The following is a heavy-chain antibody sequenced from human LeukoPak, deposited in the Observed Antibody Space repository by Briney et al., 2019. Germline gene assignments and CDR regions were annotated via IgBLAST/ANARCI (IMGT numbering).Heavy chain of an antibody. V-gene: IGHV3-21*01. CDR3: ASQLPAGSDY. Sequence: GGSLRLSCAASGFSVTNVWINWVRQAPGKGLEWVSSISSSSSYIYYADSVKGRFTISRDNAKNSLYLQMNSLRAEDTAVYYCASQLPAGSDYWGQGTLVTVSS. J-gene: IGHJ4*02. CDR1: GFSVTNVW. D-gene: IGHD3-10*01. CDR2: ISSSSSYI.